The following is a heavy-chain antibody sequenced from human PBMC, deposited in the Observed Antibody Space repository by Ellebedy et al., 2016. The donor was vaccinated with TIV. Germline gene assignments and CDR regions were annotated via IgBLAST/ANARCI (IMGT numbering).Heavy chain of an antibody. V-gene: IGHV1-18*01. CDR2: ISPYNGNT. Sequence: ASVKVSCKASGGTFSSHGISWVRQAPGQGLEWMGWISPYNGNTNYAQKFQGRVTMTTDTSTSTAYMELRSLRSDDTAVYYCTRPTYDWNDMAYWGQGTLVTVSS. J-gene: IGHJ4*02. D-gene: IGHD1-1*01. CDR3: TRPTYDWNDMAY. CDR1: GGTFSSHG.